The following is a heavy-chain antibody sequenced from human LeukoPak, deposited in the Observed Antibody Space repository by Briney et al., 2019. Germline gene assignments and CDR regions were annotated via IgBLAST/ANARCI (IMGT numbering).Heavy chain of an antibody. Sequence: SETLSLTCTVSGGSISSLYWSWIRQSPGKGLEWIGYIYNSGSTDYNPSLKSRVTISVDTSKSQFSLNLSSVTAADTAVYYCARGYTSSWAYFDYWGQGTLVTVSS. CDR3: ARGYTSSWAYFDY. J-gene: IGHJ4*02. CDR1: GGSISSLY. V-gene: IGHV4-59*11. D-gene: IGHD6-13*01. CDR2: IYNSGST.